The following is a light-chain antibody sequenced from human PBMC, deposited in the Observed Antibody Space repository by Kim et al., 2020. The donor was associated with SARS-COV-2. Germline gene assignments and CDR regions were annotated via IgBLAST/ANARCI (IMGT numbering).Light chain of an antibody. V-gene: IGKV1-39*01. CDR3: QQSYSIPPWT. CDR2: AAS. CDR1: QSISSY. Sequence: DIQMTQSPSSLSASVGDRVTITCRASQSISSYLNWYQQKPGKAPKFLIYAASSLQSGVPSRFSGSGSGTDFTLTISSLQPEDFATYYCQQSYSIPPWTFGQGTKVDIK. J-gene: IGKJ1*01.